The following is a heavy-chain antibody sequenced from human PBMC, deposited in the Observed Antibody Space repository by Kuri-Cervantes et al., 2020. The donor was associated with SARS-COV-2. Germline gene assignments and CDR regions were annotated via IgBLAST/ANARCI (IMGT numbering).Heavy chain of an antibody. CDR3: AIEIGYCSSTSCYKYFQH. V-gene: IGHV3-20*04. CDR2: INWNGGST. J-gene: IGHJ1*01. D-gene: IGHD2-2*02. CDR1: GFTFDDYG. Sequence: GGSLRLSCAASGFTFDDYGMNWARQAPGKGLEWVSGINWNGGSTYYADSVKGRFTISRDNAKNSLYLQMNSLRAEDTALYYCAIEIGYCSSTSCYKYFQHWGQGTLVTVSS.